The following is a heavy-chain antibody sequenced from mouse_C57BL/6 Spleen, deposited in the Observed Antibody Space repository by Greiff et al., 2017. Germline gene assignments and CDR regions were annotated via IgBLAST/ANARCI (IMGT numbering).Heavy chain of an antibody. Sequence: VQLQQSGAELVKPGASVKLSCTASGFNIKDYYMHWVKQRTEQGLEWIGRIDPEDGETKYAPKFQGEATITADTSSNTAYLQLSSQTSEDTAVYYCARDYYGSSYDWYFDVWGTGTTVTVSS. V-gene: IGHV14-2*01. D-gene: IGHD1-1*01. J-gene: IGHJ1*03. CDR1: GFNIKDYY. CDR2: IDPEDGET. CDR3: ARDYYGSSYDWYFDV.